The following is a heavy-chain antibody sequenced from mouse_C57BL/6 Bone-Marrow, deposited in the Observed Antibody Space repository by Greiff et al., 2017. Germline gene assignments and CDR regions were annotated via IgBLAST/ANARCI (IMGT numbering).Heavy chain of an antibody. J-gene: IGHJ3*01. CDR1: GFSLTSYG. CDR2: IWSGGST. CDR3: ARNPYPFAY. Sequence: VKLVESGPGLVQPSQILSITCTVSGFSLTSYGLHWVRQSPGKGLEWLGVIWSGGSTDYNAAFISRLSSSKDNSKSQVFFKMNSLQADDTAIYYCARNPYPFAYWGQGTLVTVSA. D-gene: IGHD6-5*01. V-gene: IGHV2-2*01.